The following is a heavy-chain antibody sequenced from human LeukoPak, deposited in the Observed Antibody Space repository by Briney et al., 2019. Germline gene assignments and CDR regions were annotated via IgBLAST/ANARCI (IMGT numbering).Heavy chain of an antibody. D-gene: IGHD3-10*01. J-gene: IGHJ3*02. Sequence: PSETLSLTCTVSGGSVSSGSYYWSWIRQPPGKGLEWIGYIYYSGSTNYNPSLKSRVTISVDTSKNQFSLKLSSVTAADTAVYYCARVSVLLWHTLGAFDIWGQGTMVTVSS. V-gene: IGHV4-61*01. CDR2: IYYSGST. CDR3: ARVSVLLWHTLGAFDI. CDR1: GGSVSSGSYY.